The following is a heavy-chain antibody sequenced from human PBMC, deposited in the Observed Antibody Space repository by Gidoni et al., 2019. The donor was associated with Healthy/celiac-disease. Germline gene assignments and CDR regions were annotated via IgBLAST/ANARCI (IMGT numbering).Heavy chain of an antibody. Sequence: QVQLVQSGAEVKKPGSSVKVSCKASGSTFRSYALSWVRQAPGQGLAWMGGRIPIFGTANYAQKFQGRVTITADESTSTAYMELSSLRSEDTAVYYCARVSTMWGAFDIWGQGTMVTVSS. J-gene: IGHJ3*02. D-gene: IGHD3-10*02. CDR3: ARVSTMWGAFDI. CDR2: RIPIFGTA. CDR1: GSTFRSYA. V-gene: IGHV1-69*01.